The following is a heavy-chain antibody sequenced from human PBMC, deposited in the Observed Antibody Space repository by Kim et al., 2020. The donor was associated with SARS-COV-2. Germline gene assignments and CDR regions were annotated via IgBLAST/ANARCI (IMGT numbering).Heavy chain of an antibody. Sequence: SETLSLTCTVSGGSISSGGYYWSWIRQHPGKGLEWIGYIYYSGSTYYNPSLKSRVTISVDTSKNQFSLKLSSVTAADTAVYYCARGGRITMIPGMDVWGQGTTVTVSS. CDR1: GGSISSGGYY. CDR2: IYYSGST. V-gene: IGHV4-31*03. J-gene: IGHJ6*02. CDR3: ARGGRITMIPGMDV. D-gene: IGHD3-22*01.